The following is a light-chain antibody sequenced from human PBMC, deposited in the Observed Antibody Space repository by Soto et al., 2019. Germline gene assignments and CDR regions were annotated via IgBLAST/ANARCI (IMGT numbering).Light chain of an antibody. J-gene: IGKJ4*01. V-gene: IGKV1-39*01. CDR3: QQSHSTPLT. CDR2: GAS. CDR1: LSISKY. Sequence: DIKLTQSPSSLSASLGDRVTITCRASLSISKYLNWYQQKPGKAPKLLIYGASTLQSGVPSSFSGSGSGTDFTLTITNLQPEDSATYFCQQSHSTPLTFGGGTKLEI.